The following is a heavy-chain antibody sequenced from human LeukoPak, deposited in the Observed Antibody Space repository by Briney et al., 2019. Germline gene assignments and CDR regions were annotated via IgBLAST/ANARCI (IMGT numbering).Heavy chain of an antibody. D-gene: IGHD4-17*01. Sequence: SETLSLTCAVYGGSFSGYYWSWIRQPPGKGLEWIGEINHSGSTNYNPSLKSRVTISVDTSKNQFSLKLSSVTAADTAVYYCASLRTTVTTRRPDYWGQGTLVTVSS. V-gene: IGHV4-34*01. CDR1: GGSFSGYY. J-gene: IGHJ4*02. CDR2: INHSGST. CDR3: ASLRTTVTTRRPDY.